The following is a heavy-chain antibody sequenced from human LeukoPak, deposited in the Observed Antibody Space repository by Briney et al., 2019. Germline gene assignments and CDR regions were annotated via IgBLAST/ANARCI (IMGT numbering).Heavy chain of an antibody. CDR1: GFTFSSYW. J-gene: IGHJ5*02. CDR2: INSGGSST. CDR3: ARDLFGDFWSGYYANWFDP. Sequence: GGSLRLSCAASGFTFSSYWMHCVREAPEKGLVWVSRINSGGSSTSYADSEKGRFTISRDNAKNTLYLLMNSPRAEDTAVYYCARDLFGDFWSGYYANWFDPWGQGTLVTVSS. V-gene: IGHV3-74*01. D-gene: IGHD3-3*01.